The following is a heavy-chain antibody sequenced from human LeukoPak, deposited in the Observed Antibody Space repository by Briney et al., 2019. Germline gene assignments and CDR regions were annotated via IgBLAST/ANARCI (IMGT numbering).Heavy chain of an antibody. Sequence: QSGGSLRLSCAASGFTFSGSAMHWVRQASGKGLEWVGRIRSKANSYATAYAASVKGRFTISRDDSKNTAYLQMNSLKTEDTAVYYCTRHNTQMATMCNWGQGTLVTVSS. CDR2: IRSKANSYAT. V-gene: IGHV3-73*01. CDR3: TRHNTQMATMCN. CDR1: GFTFSGSA. J-gene: IGHJ4*02. D-gene: IGHD5-24*01.